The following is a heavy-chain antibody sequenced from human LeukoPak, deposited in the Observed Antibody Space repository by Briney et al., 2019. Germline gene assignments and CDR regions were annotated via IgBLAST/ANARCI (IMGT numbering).Heavy chain of an antibody. J-gene: IGHJ4*02. CDR1: GFTFSSYA. CDR2: ISGSGGST. CDR3: AKGHDYGDYHFDY. Sequence: PGGSLRLSCAASGFTFSSYAMTWVRQASGKGLEWGSAISGSGGSTYYADSVKGRFTISRDNSKNTLYLQMNSLRAEDTAVYYCAKGHDYGDYHFDYWGQGTLVTVSS. V-gene: IGHV3-23*01. D-gene: IGHD4-17*01.